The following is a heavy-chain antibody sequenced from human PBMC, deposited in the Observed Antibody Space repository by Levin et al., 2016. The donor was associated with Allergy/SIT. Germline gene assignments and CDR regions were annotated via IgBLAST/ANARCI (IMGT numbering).Heavy chain of an antibody. CDR2: MNPNSGNT. Sequence: WVRQAPGQGLEWMGWMNPNSGNTGYAQKFQGRVTMTRNTSISTAYMELSSLRSEDTAVYYCARVYYYYGMDVWGQGTTVTVSS. J-gene: IGHJ6*02. CDR3: ARVYYYYGMDV. V-gene: IGHV1-8*01.